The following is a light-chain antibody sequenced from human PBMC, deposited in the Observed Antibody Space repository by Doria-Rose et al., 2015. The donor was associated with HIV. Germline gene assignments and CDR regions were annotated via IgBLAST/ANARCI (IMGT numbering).Light chain of an antibody. CDR2: DAS. CDR3: QQYDSVPIT. V-gene: IGKV1-33*01. J-gene: IGKJ5*01. Sequence: QHEPGKAPKVLIYDASNLQRGVLSRFNGSASGTNFSFTISNLQPEDIATYYCQQYDSVPITFGQGTRLEIK.